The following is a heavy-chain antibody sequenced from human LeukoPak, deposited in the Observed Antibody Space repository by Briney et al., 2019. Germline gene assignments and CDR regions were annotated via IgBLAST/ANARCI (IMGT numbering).Heavy chain of an antibody. CDR3: ARDLAGYYDSNGDD. D-gene: IGHD3-22*01. CDR1: GYTFTSYY. CDR2: INPRGGST. J-gene: IGHJ4*02. Sequence: ASVKVSCKASGYTFTSYYMHWVRQAPGQGLEWMGIINPRGGSTSYAQKFQGRVTMTKDTSMSTVYMELSSLRSEDTAVYYCARDLAGYYDSNGDDWGQGTLVTVSS. V-gene: IGHV1-46*01.